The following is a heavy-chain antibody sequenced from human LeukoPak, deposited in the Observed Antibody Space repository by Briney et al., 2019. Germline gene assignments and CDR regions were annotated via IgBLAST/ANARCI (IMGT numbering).Heavy chain of an antibody. CDR3: ARGRKWEPYGMDV. Sequence: GASVKVSCKASGYTFTGYYMHWVRQTPGQGLEWMGWINPNSGGTNYAQKFQGRVTMTRDTSISTAYMELSRLRSDDTAVYYCARGRKWEPYGMDVWGHGATVTVSS. J-gene: IGHJ6*02. CDR2: INPNSGGT. CDR1: GYTFTGYY. V-gene: IGHV1-2*02. D-gene: IGHD1-26*01.